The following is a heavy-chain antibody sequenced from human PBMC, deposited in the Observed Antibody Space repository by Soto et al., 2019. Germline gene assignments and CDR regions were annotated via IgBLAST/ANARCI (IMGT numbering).Heavy chain of an antibody. CDR1: GNTFTSYY. CDR2: INPSGGST. V-gene: IGHV1-46*01. D-gene: IGHD3-3*01. Sequence: ASVKVSCKASGNTFTSYYMHWVRQAPGQGLEWMGIINPSGGSTSYAQKFQGRVTMTRDTSTSTVYMELSSLRSEDTAVYYCARDVRASDFWSGYYLHWFDPWGQGTLVTVSS. CDR3: ARDVRASDFWSGYYLHWFDP. J-gene: IGHJ5*02.